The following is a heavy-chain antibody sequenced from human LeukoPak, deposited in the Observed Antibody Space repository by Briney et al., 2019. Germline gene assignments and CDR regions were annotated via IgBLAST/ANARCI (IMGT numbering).Heavy chain of an antibody. V-gene: IGHV4-59*01. Sequence: SETLSLTCAVSGGSISSYYWSWIRQPPGKGLEWIGYIYYSGGTNYNPSLKSRVTISVDTSKNQFSLKLSSVTAADTAVYYCARDVTGDILTGYYKGVFDIWGQGTMVTVSS. D-gene: IGHD3-9*01. CDR1: GGSISSYY. CDR2: IYYSGGT. J-gene: IGHJ3*02. CDR3: ARDVTGDILTGYYKGVFDI.